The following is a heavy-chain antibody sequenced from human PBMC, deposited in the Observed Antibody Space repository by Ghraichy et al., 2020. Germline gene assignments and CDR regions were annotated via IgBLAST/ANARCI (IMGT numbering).Heavy chain of an antibody. J-gene: IGHJ4*02. V-gene: IGHV3-23*01. Sequence: LSLTCAASGFTFSSYAMSWVRQAPGKGLEWVSAISGSGGSTYYADSVKGRFTISRDNSKNTLYLQMNSLRAEDTAVYYCAKDYSHPLTAYYFDYWGQGTLVTVSS. CDR3: AKDYSHPLTAYYFDY. D-gene: IGHD1-14*01. CDR2: ISGSGGST. CDR1: GFTFSSYA.